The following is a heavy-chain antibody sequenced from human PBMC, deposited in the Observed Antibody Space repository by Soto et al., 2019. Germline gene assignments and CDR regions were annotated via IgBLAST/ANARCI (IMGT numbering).Heavy chain of an antibody. CDR1: GASISSSSW. CDR2: IYHSGNT. D-gene: IGHD3-22*01. CDR3: ARDRSGSGHYYDAFEI. J-gene: IGHJ3*02. V-gene: IGHV4-4*02. Sequence: PSETLSLTCVVSGASISSSSWCSWVRQPPGKGLEWIGEIYHSGNTNYNPSLKSRITISVDKSKNQFSLKLSSVTAADTAVYYCARDRSGSGHYYDAFEIWGQGSMVTVSS.